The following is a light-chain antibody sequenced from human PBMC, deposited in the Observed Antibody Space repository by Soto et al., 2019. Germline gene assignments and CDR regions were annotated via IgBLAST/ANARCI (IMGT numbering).Light chain of an antibody. CDR1: QSVSSK. J-gene: IGKJ4*01. V-gene: IGKV3-15*01. CDR3: QQYNNWPPLT. CDR2: GAS. Sequence: EIVMTQSPATLSVSPGERATLSCRASQSVSSKLAWYQQKAAQAPRLLIYGASTRATGVPARFSGSGSGTEFTLTISRLQSEDFAVYYCQQYNNWPPLTFGGGTKVEIK.